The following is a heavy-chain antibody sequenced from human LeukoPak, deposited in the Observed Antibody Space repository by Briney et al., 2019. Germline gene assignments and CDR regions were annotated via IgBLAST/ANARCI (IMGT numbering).Heavy chain of an antibody. V-gene: IGHV3-23*01. CDR3: AKSGGLRLGELSFNIDY. J-gene: IGHJ4*02. CDR2: ISGSGGST. D-gene: IGHD3-16*02. CDR1: GFTFSSYA. Sequence: GGSLRLSCAASGFTFSSYAMSWVRQAPGKGLEWVSAISGSGGSTYYADSVKGRFTISRDNSKNTLYLQMNSLRAEDTAVYYCAKSGGLRLGELSFNIDYWGQGTLVTVSS.